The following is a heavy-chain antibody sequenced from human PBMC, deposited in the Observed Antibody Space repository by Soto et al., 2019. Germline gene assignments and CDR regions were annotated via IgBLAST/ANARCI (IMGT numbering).Heavy chain of an antibody. J-gene: IGHJ6*03. Sequence: QVQLVQSGAEVRKPGASVTVSCRSSGDSFNDYYIHWVRQAPGQGFEWMGWINPNGGVTKYAQKFQGWVSMHRDTSISTVYMQLSRLRSDDTAVYYCARESGGATATLDYYCSYMDVWGTGTTVTVSS. CDR3: ARESGGATATLDYYCSYMDV. D-gene: IGHD1-26*01. CDR1: GDSFNDYY. V-gene: IGHV1-2*04. CDR2: INPNGGVT.